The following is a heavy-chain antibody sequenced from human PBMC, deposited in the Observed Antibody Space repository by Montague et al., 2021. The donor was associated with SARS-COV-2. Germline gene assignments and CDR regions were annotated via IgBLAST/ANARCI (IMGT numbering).Heavy chain of an antibody. V-gene: IGHV4-61*02. Sequence: TLSLTCTVSGGSIGTTTYYWGWIRQPAGKGLEWIGRIYISGSTNYNPSLKSRVTMSVDTSKNQFSLKLSSVTAADTAVYYCARTVVVPAAMSRYYGMDVWGQGTSVTVSS. CDR3: ARTVVVPAAMSRYYGMDV. J-gene: IGHJ6*02. CDR2: IYISGST. D-gene: IGHD2-2*01. CDR1: GGSIGTTTYY.